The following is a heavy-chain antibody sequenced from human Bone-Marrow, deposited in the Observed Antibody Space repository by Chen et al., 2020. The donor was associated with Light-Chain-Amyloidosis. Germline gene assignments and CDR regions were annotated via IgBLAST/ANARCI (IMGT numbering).Heavy chain of an antibody. J-gene: IGHJ6*03. Sequence: QLQFTDSGTNVVKPPEPLPLTSAVPGAPFGVPSYDWVWLRQPPGKGLEWIGTFYYTGITYYNTSLKSRVTISVDMSKNQFSLILSSVTAADTAVYHCAREVPAVKKNYMDVWGKGTTVIVSS. V-gene: IGHV4-39*07. CDR2: FYYTGIT. CDR1: GAPFGVPSYD. CDR3: AREVPAVKKNYMDV. D-gene: IGHD2-2*01.